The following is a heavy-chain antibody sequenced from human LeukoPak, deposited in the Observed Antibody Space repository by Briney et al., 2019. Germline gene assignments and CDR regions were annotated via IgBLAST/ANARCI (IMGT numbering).Heavy chain of an antibody. CDR2: ISGSGGST. V-gene: IGHV3-23*01. CDR1: GFTFSSYG. J-gene: IGHJ3*02. Sequence: GGSLRLSCAASGFTFSSYGMSWVRQAPGKGLEWVSAISGSGGSTYYADSVKGRFTISRDNSKNTLYLQMNSLRAEDTAVYYCAKDYSSGWYYPQDAFDIWGQGTMVTVSS. CDR3: AKDYSSGWYYPQDAFDI. D-gene: IGHD6-19*01.